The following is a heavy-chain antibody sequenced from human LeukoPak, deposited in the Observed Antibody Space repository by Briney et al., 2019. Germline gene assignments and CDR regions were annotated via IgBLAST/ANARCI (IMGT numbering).Heavy chain of an antibody. Sequence: GGSLRLSCAASGFTFSSYAMHWVRQAPGKGLEWVAVISYDGSNKYYADSVKGRFTISRDNSKNTLYVHMNSLRAEDTAMYYCAKDYYDSSGPNTYFDYWGQGTLVTVSS. CDR1: GFTFSSYA. J-gene: IGHJ4*02. CDR2: ISYDGSNK. V-gene: IGHV3-30-3*01. D-gene: IGHD3-22*01. CDR3: AKDYYDSSGPNTYFDY.